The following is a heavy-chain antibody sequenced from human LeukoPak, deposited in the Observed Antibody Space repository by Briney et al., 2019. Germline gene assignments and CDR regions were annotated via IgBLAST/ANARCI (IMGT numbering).Heavy chain of an antibody. CDR2: ISYSGTT. CDR3: ARHGSGTSLALYP. V-gene: IGHV4-59*08. Sequence: SETLSLTCTVSGGSMSRYYWSWIRQSPGKGLEWVGYISYSGTTNYNPSLRSRVTISLGTSKSRFSLNLTSVTAADTAVYYCARHGSGTSLALYPWGQGTLVTVSS. D-gene: IGHD3-10*01. CDR1: GGSMSRYY. J-gene: IGHJ5*02.